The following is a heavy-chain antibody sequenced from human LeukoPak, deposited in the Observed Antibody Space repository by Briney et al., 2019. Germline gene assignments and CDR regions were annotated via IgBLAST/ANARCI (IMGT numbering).Heavy chain of an antibody. V-gene: IGHV4-59*01. J-gene: IGHJ4*02. CDR2: IYYSGST. CDR1: DGSISSYY. CDR3: ASWGHYYGSGSYIN. Sequence: SETLSLTCTVSDGSISSYYWSWIRQPPGKGLEWIGYIYYSGSTNYNPSLKSRVTISVDTSKNQVSLKLSSVTAADTAVYYCASWGHYYGSGSYINWGQGTLVTVSS. D-gene: IGHD3-10*01.